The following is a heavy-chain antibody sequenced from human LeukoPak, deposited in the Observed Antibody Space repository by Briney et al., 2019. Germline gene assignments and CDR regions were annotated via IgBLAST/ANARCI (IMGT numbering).Heavy chain of an antibody. Sequence: SETLSLTCTVSGGSISSGGYYWSWIRQHPGKGLEWIGYIYYSGSTYYNPSLKSRVTISVDTSKNQFSLKLSSVTAADTAVYYCARGGAEGVDYWSQGTLVTVSS. CDR1: GGSISSGGYY. CDR3: ARGGAEGVDY. V-gene: IGHV4-31*03. CDR2: IYYSGST. J-gene: IGHJ4*02. D-gene: IGHD3-16*01.